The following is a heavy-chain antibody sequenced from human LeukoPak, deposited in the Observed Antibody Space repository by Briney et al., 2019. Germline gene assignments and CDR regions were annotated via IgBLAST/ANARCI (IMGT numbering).Heavy chain of an antibody. V-gene: IGHV4-31*03. D-gene: IGHD3-10*01. CDR1: GGSISIGGYY. Sequence: SQTLPLTCTVSGGSISIGGYYWRWIRQHPGKGLEWLEYIYYSGSTYYNPSLKSRVTISVDTSKNHFSLRLSSVTAADTAVYYCARSRFPYSSGSYFDYWGQGTLVTVSS. J-gene: IGHJ4*02. CDR2: IYYSGST. CDR3: ARSRFPYSSGSYFDY.